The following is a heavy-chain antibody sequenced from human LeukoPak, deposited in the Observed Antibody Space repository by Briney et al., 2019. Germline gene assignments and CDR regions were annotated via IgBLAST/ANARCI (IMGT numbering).Heavy chain of an antibody. D-gene: IGHD2-2*01. Sequence: PGGSLRLSCAASGFTFSSCEMNWVRQAPGKGLEWVANINQDGTEKYYVDSVKGRFTISRDNAKNSLYLQMNSLRAEDTAVYYCAREFDSTSCSEVDCWGQGTLVTVSS. V-gene: IGHV3-7*01. CDR2: INQDGTEK. CDR3: AREFDSTSCSEVDC. CDR1: GFTFSSCE. J-gene: IGHJ4*02.